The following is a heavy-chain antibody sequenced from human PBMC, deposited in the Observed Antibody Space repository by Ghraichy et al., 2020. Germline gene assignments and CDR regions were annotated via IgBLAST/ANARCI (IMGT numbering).Heavy chain of an antibody. V-gene: IGHV1-18*01. CDR1: GYTFTSYG. CDR3: ASSRSSSWYADWFDP. J-gene: IGHJ5*02. CDR2: ISAYNGNT. D-gene: IGHD6-13*01. Sequence: ASVKVSCKASGYTFTSYGIRWVRQAPGQGLEWMGWISAYNGNTNYAQKLQGGVTMTTDTSTSTAYMELRSLRSDDTAVYYCASSRSSSWYADWFDPWGQGTLVTASS.